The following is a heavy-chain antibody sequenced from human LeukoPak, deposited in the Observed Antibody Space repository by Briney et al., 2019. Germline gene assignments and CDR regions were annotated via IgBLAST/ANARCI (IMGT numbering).Heavy chain of an antibody. D-gene: IGHD5-18*01. CDR1: GYSISSGHY. CDR3: ARENGYRYDY. Sequence: PSETLSLTCTVSGYSISSGHYWGWIRQPPGKGLEWIGSIYHSGSTYYNPSLKSRVTISVDTSKNQFSLKLSSVTAADTALYYCARENGYRYDYWGQGTLVTVSS. J-gene: IGHJ4*02. V-gene: IGHV4-38-2*02. CDR2: IYHSGST.